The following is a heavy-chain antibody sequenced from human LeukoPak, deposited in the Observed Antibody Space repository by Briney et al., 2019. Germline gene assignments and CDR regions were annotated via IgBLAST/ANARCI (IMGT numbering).Heavy chain of an antibody. CDR3: ARPYYYDRNDTFDI. V-gene: IGHV5-51*01. D-gene: IGHD3-22*01. CDR2: IYPGDSDT. J-gene: IGHJ3*02. CDR1: GYRFTSYW. Sequence: GESLKISCKGSGYRFTSYWIGWVRQMPGKGLEWMGIIYPGDSDTRYSLSFQGQVTISADKSITTAYLQWSSLKASDTAMYYCARPYYYDRNDTFDIWGQGTMVTVSS.